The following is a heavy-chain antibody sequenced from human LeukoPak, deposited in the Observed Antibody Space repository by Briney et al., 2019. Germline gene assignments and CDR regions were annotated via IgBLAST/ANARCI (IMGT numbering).Heavy chain of an antibody. V-gene: IGHV3-7*03. Sequence: GGSLRLSCAASGFAFSSHWMNWVRQAPGKGLEWVANVNREGSDKNYVDSVKGRFTISRDNAKNSLYLQMNSLRVEDTAVYYCARHFGTVTSYGMDVWGLGTTVTVSS. CDR1: GFAFSSHW. CDR3: ARHFGTVTSYGMDV. D-gene: IGHD4-17*01. J-gene: IGHJ6*02. CDR2: VNREGSDK.